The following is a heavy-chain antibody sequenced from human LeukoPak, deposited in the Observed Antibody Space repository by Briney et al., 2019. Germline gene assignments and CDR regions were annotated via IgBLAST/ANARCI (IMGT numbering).Heavy chain of an antibody. D-gene: IGHD2-2*03. CDR3: ARDGYLAVDY. Sequence: ASVKVSCKASGYTFINNWMHWVRQAPGQGLEWVGLINPTGTRTLYAQKFQGRVTLTRDMSTTTDYMELSSLTSEVTAVYYCARDGYLAVDYWGQGTLVTVSS. J-gene: IGHJ4*02. CDR1: GYTFINNW. V-gene: IGHV1-46*01. CDR2: INPTGTRT.